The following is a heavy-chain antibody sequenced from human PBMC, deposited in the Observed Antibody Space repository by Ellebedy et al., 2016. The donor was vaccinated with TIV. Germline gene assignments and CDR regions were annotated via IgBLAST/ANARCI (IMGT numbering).Heavy chain of an antibody. D-gene: IGHD1-1*01. Sequence: ASVKVSCXGSGYMFSAYYITWVRQAPGQGLECMGCVSAYNGDTYYAQKFQGRVTMTRDTSTSTLYMELSSLRSEDTAVYYCLRDLNWIFGDVWGQGTLVTVSS. CDR2: VSAYNGDT. V-gene: IGHV1-18*01. J-gene: IGHJ4*02. CDR3: LRDLNWIFGDV. CDR1: GYMFSAYY.